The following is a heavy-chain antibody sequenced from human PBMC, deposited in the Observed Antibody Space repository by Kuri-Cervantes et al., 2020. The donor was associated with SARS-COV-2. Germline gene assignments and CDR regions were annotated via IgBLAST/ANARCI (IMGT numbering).Heavy chain of an antibody. J-gene: IGHJ4*01. CDR2: VHNSGST. D-gene: IGHD3/OR15-3a*01. CDR3: AGASFGLVGACDY. V-gene: IGHV4-59*11. CDR1: GASITHHY. Sequence: SETLSLTCTVSGASITHHYWSWMRQPPGKGLEWIGYVHNSGSTSFSPSLRSRVTMSIDTSMSQFSLKLYSVTAADTAIYYCAGASFGLVGACDYWGNGTLVPSP.